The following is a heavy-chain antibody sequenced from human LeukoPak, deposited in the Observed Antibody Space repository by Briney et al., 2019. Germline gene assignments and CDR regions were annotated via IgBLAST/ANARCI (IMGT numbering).Heavy chain of an antibody. J-gene: IGHJ6*02. V-gene: IGHV3-53*01. CDR3: ARHRSGWSEYYYYGMDV. D-gene: IGHD6-19*01. CDR2: IYSGGST. Sequence: PGGSLRLSCAASGFTVSSNYMSWVRQAPGKGLEWVSVIYSGGSTYYADSVKGRFTISRDNSKNTLYLQMNSLRAEDTAVYYCARHRSGWSEYYYYGMDVWGQGTTVTVSS. CDR1: GFTVSSNY.